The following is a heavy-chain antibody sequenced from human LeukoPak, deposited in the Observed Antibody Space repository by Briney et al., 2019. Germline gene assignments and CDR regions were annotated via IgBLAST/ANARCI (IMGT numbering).Heavy chain of an antibody. CDR2: ISHDVFI. D-gene: IGHD5-24*01. CDR1: GFTFSSYV. J-gene: IGHJ4*02. Sequence: QPGGSLRLYCETAGFTFSSYVMHWVRRTPGTGLVWVSRISHDVFISYADSVKGRFTISRDNAKNTLILQMNSLRAEDTAVYYCARDWVYKIDYWGRGTLVTVSS. V-gene: IGHV3-74*01. CDR3: ARDWVYKIDY.